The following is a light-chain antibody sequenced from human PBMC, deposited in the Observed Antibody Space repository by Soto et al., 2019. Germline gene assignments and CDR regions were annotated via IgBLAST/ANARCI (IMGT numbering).Light chain of an antibody. V-gene: IGLV2-14*01. Sequence: QSVLTQPASVSGSPGQPITISCTGTSTDIGGYRYVSWYQQHPGKVPKLIIYEVNNRPSGVSDRFSGSKSDNTASLTISGLQAEDEADYYCSSYRTISTLVFGGGTKVTVL. CDR2: EVN. CDR3: SSYRTISTLV. J-gene: IGLJ3*02. CDR1: STDIGGYRY.